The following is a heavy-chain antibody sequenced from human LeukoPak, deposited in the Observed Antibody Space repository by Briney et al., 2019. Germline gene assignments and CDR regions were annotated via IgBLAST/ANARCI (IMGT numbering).Heavy chain of an antibody. Sequence: GGSLSLSCAASGFTFSSYRMNWLRQAAGKGLEWVSSISSISSYIYYADSVKGRFTISRDNAKNSLYLQMNSLRAEDTAVYYCARGYSYGYDYWGQGTLVTVSS. V-gene: IGHV3-21*01. CDR3: ARGYSYGYDY. J-gene: IGHJ4*02. D-gene: IGHD5-18*01. CDR1: GFTFSSYR. CDR2: ISSISSYI.